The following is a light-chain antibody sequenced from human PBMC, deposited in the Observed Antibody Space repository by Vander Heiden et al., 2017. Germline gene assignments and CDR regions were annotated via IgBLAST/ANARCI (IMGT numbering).Light chain of an antibody. CDR2: GNN. V-gene: IGLV1-40*01. Sequence: QSVLTQPPSVSGAPGQRVPISCTGSSSNIGAGYDVHWYQQLPGTAPKLLIYGNNNRPSGVPDRFSGSKSGTSASLAITGLQAEDEADYYCQSYDSSLRRVVFGGGTKLTVL. J-gene: IGLJ2*01. CDR1: SSNIGAGYD. CDR3: QSYDSSLRRVV.